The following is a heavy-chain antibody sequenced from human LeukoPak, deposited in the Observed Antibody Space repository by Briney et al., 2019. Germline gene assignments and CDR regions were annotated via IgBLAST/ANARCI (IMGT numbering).Heavy chain of an antibody. CDR3: ARVIAVAGIFAFDI. V-gene: IGHV1-18*01. D-gene: IGHD6-19*01. J-gene: IGHJ3*02. Sequence: ASVKVSCKASGYTFTSYGISWVRQAPGQGLEWMGWISAYNGNTNYAQKLQGRVTMTTDTSTSTAYMELRSLRSDDTAVYYCARVIAVAGIFAFDIWGQGTMVTVSS. CDR2: ISAYNGNT. CDR1: GYTFTSYG.